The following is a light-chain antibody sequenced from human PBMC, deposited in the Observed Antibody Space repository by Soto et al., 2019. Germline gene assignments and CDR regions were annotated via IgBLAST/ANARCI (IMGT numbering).Light chain of an antibody. Sequence: SQSISRYLNWYQQKPGRAPKLLIYGASTLESGVPSRFSGSGSGTDFTLTINNLQPEDFASYFCQESYSTPLTFGGGTKVDIK. CDR2: GAS. CDR3: QESYSTPLT. J-gene: IGKJ4*01. CDR1: QSISRY. V-gene: IGKV1-39*01.